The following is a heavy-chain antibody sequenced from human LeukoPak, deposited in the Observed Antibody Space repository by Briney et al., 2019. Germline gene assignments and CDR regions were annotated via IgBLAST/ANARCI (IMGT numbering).Heavy chain of an antibody. V-gene: IGHV4-59*08. CDR2: MLYSGST. CDR1: GASISNYY. D-gene: IGHD3-16*02. Sequence: SETLSLTCTVSGASISNYYWSWIRQSPGKGLEWIGYMLYSGSTNQNPSLRSRVTISVDTSKNQVSLKLSSVTAADTAVYCARSDIWGSYRFLDYWGQGALVTVSS. J-gene: IGHJ4*02. CDR3: ARSDIWGSYRFLDY.